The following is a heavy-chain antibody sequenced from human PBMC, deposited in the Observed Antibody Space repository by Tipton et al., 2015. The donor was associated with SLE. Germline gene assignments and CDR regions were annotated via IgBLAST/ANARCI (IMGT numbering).Heavy chain of an antibody. J-gene: IGHJ3*02. CDR1: GGSISPYY. V-gene: IGHV4-4*07. CDR2: IYNSGSP. D-gene: IGHD3-10*01. CDR3: AATYYYSSGRTSFDN. Sequence: LRLSCTVSGGSISPYYWTWIRQPAGKGLGWIGRIYNSGSPNYNPSLKSRVIMSVDTSKNQFFLKLSSVTAADTAVYFCAATYYYSSGRTSFDNWGPGTLVTVSS.